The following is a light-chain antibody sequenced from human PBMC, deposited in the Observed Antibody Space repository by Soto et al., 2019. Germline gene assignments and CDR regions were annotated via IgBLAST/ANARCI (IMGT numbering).Light chain of an antibody. Sequence: EVVMTQSPATLSVSPGERAALSCKASRSVRSNLAWYQQKPGQAPRILIYTSSSRATDIPARFSGSGSGTEFTLTISSLQSEDLAVYYCQQYNEWPFTFGQGTKLVIK. J-gene: IGKJ2*01. CDR1: RSVRSN. CDR2: TSS. V-gene: IGKV3-15*01. CDR3: QQYNEWPFT.